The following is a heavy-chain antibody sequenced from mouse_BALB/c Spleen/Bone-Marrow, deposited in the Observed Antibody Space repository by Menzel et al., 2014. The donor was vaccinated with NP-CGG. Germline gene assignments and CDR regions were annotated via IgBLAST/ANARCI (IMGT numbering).Heavy chain of an antibody. V-gene: IGHV1-14*01. CDR1: GYTFTAYV. Sequence: EVQLQQSGPELVKPGASVKMSCKASGYTFTAYVMHWVQQKPGQGLEWIGYINPYNDGTKYNEKFKGKATLTSDKSSSTAYMGLSSLTSEDSAVYYCAREGGLRRGDYYAMDYWGQGTSVTVSS. J-gene: IGHJ4*01. D-gene: IGHD2-4*01. CDR2: INPYNDGT. CDR3: AREGGLRRGDYYAMDY.